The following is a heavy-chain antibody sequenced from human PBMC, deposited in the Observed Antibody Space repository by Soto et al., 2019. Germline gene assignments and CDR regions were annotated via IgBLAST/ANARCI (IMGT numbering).Heavy chain of an antibody. CDR1: GFTFSSYW. CDR3: AREGKYQLPFFDY. J-gene: IGHJ4*02. V-gene: IGHV3-7*01. D-gene: IGHD2-2*01. CDR2: IKQDGSEK. Sequence: GGSLRLSCAASGFTFSSYWMSWVRQAPGKGLEWVANIKQDGSEKYYVDSVKGRFTISRDNAKNSLYLQMNSLRAEDTAVYYCAREGKYQLPFFDYWGQGTLVTVSS.